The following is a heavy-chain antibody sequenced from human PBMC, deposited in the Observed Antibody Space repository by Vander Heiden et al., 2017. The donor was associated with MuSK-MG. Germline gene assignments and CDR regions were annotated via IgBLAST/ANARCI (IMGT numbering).Heavy chain of an antibody. CDR3: ARGNGYP. CDR2: ISANSGNI. Sequence: QVQVVESGGGLVRPGQSLRLSCSASGFTFSDYYMNWFRQAPGKGLEWISYISANSGNIYYADSVRGRFTISRDNAKNSLFLQMNSLGADDTAVYHCARGNGYPWGQGTLVTVSS. J-gene: IGHJ5*02. V-gene: IGHV3-11*04. CDR1: GFTFSDYY.